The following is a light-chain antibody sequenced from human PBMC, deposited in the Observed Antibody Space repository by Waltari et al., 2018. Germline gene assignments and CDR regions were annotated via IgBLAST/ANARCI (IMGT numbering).Light chain of an antibody. J-gene: IGKJ2*01. V-gene: IGKV4-1*01. CDR1: QKVFYNSNDKNY. CDR2: WAS. Sequence: DIVLTQSPDSLAVSLGERATINCKSSQKVFYNSNDKNYLVWYQQKSGPPPKLLIYWASTRESGVPDRFSGSGSGTEFTLTISNLQAEDVAVYYCQQSFTTPPTFGQGTKLEIK. CDR3: QQSFTTPPT.